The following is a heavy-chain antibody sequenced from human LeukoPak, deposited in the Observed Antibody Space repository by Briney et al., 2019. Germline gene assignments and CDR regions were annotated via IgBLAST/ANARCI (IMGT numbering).Heavy chain of an antibody. Sequence: SGPTLVNPTQTLTLTCTFSGFSLSTSGVGVGWIRQPPGKALEWLALIYWNDDKRYSPSLKSRLTITKDTSKNQVVLTMSNMDPVDTATYYCAHSQPNTASDAFDIWGQGTMVTVSS. J-gene: IGHJ3*02. CDR2: IYWNDDK. CDR3: AHSQPNTASDAFDI. CDR1: GFSLSTSGVG. D-gene: IGHD5-18*01. V-gene: IGHV2-5*01.